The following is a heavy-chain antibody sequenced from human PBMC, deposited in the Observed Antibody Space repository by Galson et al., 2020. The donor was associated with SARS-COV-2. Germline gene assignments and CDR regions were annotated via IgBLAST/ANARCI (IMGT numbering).Heavy chain of an antibody. V-gene: IGHV4-59*12. Sequence: SETLSLTCTVGGGSIGDYYWSWLRHFPGKGLKWIGYVYRTGATEYNPSLKGRLTMSVDTSKNQFSLELTSVTAADTAVYYCATKRYYSSGSYYPFDLWGQGAQVTVAS. J-gene: IGHJ4*02. CDR2: VYRTGAT. CDR3: ATKRYYSSGSYYPFDL. D-gene: IGHD3-10*01. CDR1: GGSIGDYY.